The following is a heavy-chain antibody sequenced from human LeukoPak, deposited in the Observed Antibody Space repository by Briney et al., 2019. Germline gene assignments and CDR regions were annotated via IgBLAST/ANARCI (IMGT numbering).Heavy chain of an antibody. Sequence: SETLSLTCAVYGGSFSGYYWSWIRQPPGKGLEWIGEINHSGSTNYNPSLKSRVTISVDTSKNQLSLKLSSVTAADTAVYYCATNPVAGTRSYYYYYGMDVWGQGTTVTVSS. V-gene: IGHV4-34*01. CDR3: ATNPVAGTRSYYYYYGMDV. D-gene: IGHD6-19*01. CDR1: GGSFSGYY. J-gene: IGHJ6*02. CDR2: INHSGST.